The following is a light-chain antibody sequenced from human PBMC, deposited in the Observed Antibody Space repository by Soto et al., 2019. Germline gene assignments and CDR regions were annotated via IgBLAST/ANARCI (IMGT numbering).Light chain of an antibody. Sequence: DFQMTQSPSSLSASIGDSVIITCRASQDIGTYLNWYQHKPGKAPKHLIYAASSLQTGVPSRFTGSGSGTEFTLTVSSLQPEDFATYYCQQYDSYSRTFGQGTKVDIK. CDR1: QDIGTY. CDR3: QQYDSYSRT. V-gene: IGKV1-39*01. CDR2: AAS. J-gene: IGKJ1*01.